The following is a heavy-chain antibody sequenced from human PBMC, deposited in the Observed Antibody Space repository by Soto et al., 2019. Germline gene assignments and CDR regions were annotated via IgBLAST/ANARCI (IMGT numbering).Heavy chain of an antibody. Sequence: SETLSLTCTVSGGSISSGDYYWSWIRQPPGKGLEWIGYIYYSGSTYYNPSLKSRVTISVDTSKNQFSLKLSSVTAADTAVYYCARTAMATSGHDYWGQGTLVTVSS. D-gene: IGHD5-18*01. CDR1: GGSISSGDYY. V-gene: IGHV4-30-4*01. CDR2: IYYSGST. J-gene: IGHJ4*02. CDR3: ARTAMATSGHDY.